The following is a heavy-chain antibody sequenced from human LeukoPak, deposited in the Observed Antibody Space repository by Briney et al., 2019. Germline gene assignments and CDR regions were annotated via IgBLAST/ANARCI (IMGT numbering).Heavy chain of an antibody. V-gene: IGHV1-2*02. CDR1: GYTFTDYY. CDR2: ISPNSGYT. J-gene: IGHJ4*02. Sequence: ASVKVSCKASGYTFTDYYIHWVRQAPGQGLEWMGRISPNSGYTNYARKFQDRVTMARDTSINTAYMELTRLRSDDTAMFYCARVTTSDSYVGWYFDYWGQGTLVTVSS. D-gene: IGHD2-21*02. CDR3: ARVTTSDSYVGWYFDY.